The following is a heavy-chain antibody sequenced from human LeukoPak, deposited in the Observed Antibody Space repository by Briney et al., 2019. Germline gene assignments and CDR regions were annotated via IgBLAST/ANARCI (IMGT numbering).Heavy chain of an antibody. V-gene: IGHV3-74*01. CDR1: GFTFSSYW. CDR2: INTDGSGT. CDR3: ARNNGMDV. Sequence: QSGGSLRLSCAASGFTFSSYWMHWVRQAPGKGLVWISRINTDGSGTYYADSLKDRFTISRDNAKNSLYLQMNSLRAEDTALYHCARNNGMDVWGQGTTVIVSS. J-gene: IGHJ6*02.